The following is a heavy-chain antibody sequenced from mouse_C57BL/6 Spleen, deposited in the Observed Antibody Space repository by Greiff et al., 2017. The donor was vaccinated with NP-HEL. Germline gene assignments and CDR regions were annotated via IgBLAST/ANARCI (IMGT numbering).Heavy chain of an antibody. J-gene: IGHJ4*01. V-gene: IGHV2-9-1*01. CDR1: GFSLTSYA. CDR3: ARRDWEEAMDY. Sequence: QVQLKESGPGLVAPSPTLYITCAVSGFSLTSYAISWVRQPPGKGLEWLGVIWTGGGTNYNSALKSRLSISKDNSKSQVSLKRNRLQTDDTARYYCARRDWEEAMDYWGQGTSVTVSS. CDR2: IWTGGGT. D-gene: IGHD4-1*01.